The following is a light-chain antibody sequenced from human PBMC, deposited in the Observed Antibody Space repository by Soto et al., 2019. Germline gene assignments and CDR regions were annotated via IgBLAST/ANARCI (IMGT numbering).Light chain of an antibody. CDR2: GAS. V-gene: IGKV3-15*01. Sequence: RVMTQSPATLSLSPGERATLSCRASQSVSTNVAWYQQKPGQAPRLLIYGASTRATDIPARFSGSGSGTDFTLTISSLQSKDFAVYYCQQYNNWPPWTFGQGTKVEVK. CDR1: QSVSTN. CDR3: QQYNNWPPWT. J-gene: IGKJ1*01.